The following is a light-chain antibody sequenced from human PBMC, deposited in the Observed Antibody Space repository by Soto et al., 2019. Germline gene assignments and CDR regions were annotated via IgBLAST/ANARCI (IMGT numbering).Light chain of an antibody. J-gene: IGKJ2*01. CDR2: WAS. CDR1: QSLLYSSNTKHH. CDR3: QQDYSTPYT. V-gene: IGKV4-1*01. Sequence: DIVMTQSPDSLVVSLGERATINCKSSQSLLYSSNTKHHLAWYQQKPGQPPRLLIFWASTRESGVPDRFSGSESGTEVTLTISSLQAEDVAVYYCQQDYSTPYTFGQGTKLEI.